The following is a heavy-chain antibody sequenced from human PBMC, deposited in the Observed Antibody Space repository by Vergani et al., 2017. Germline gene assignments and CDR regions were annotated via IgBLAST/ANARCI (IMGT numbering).Heavy chain of an antibody. J-gene: IGHJ6*02. CDR3: ARHDSGHYDSSYYGLDV. V-gene: IGHV4-39*01. CDR1: GGSISSGSHF. Sequence: QVQLQESGPGLVKPSQTLSLTCTVSGGSISSGSHFWGWLRQTPGKGLEWIGSIYYSGSTYSNPSLKSRVSISVDTSKNQFSLKLSSVTAADSAVYYCARHDSGHYDSSYYGLDVWGQGTTVTVSS. D-gene: IGHD3-16*01. CDR2: IYYSGST.